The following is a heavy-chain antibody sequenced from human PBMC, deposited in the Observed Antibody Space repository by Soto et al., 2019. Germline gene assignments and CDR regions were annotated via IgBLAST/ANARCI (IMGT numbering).Heavy chain of an antibody. Sequence: HPGGSLRLSCAASGFTFSDYYMDWVRQAPGKGLEWVGRIRNRPNSYTTQYAASVKGRFAVLRDDSENLVYLQMNDLKTEDTAVYYCVRDSGRGFYFDYWGQGA. J-gene: IGHJ4*02. V-gene: IGHV3-72*01. CDR1: GFTFSDYY. CDR3: VRDSGRGFYFDY. D-gene: IGHD3-10*01. CDR2: IRNRPNSYTT.